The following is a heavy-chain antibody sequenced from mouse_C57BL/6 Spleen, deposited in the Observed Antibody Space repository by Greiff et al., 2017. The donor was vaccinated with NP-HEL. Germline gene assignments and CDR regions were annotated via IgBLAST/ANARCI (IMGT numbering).Heavy chain of an antibody. CDR3: TTGPNFDY. J-gene: IGHJ2*01. V-gene: IGHV14-4*01. Sequence: VQLKQSGAELVRPGASVKLSCTASGFTIKDDYMHWVKQRPEQGLEWIGWIDPENGDTEYASKFQGKATITADTSSNTAYLQLSSLTSEDTAVYYGTTGPNFDYWGQGTTLTVSS. CDR2: IDPENGDT. CDR1: GFTIKDDY.